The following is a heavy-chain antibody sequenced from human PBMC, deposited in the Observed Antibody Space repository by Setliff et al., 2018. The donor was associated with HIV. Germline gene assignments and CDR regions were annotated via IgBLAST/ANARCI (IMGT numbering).Heavy chain of an antibody. CDR2: IYPSATT. Sequence: LSLTCSVSGGSISSGSFYWSWIRLPAGKGLEWIGHIYPSATTNYDPSLRGRVTMSLDTSKNQFSLKLTSVTAADTAVYYCARETPREGYNYDAFDIWGQGTVVTVSS. CDR3: ARETPREGYNYDAFDI. D-gene: IGHD5-12*01. CDR1: GGSISSGSFY. J-gene: IGHJ3*02. V-gene: IGHV4-61*09.